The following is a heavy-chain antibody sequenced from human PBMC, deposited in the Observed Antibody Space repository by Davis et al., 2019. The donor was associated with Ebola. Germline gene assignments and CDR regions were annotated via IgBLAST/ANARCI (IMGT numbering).Heavy chain of an antibody. CDR2: IKSEVDGGTT. D-gene: IGHD3-3*01. Sequence: GGSLRLSCAGTGFTVSSAWMNWVRQAPGKGLEWVGRIKSEVDGGTTDYAAPVKGRFTISRDNAKNSLYLQMNSLRAEDTAVYYCARDHLTIFGVVGGYWGQGTLVTVSS. J-gene: IGHJ4*02. CDR1: GFTVSSAW. V-gene: IGHV3-15*07. CDR3: ARDHLTIFGVVGGY.